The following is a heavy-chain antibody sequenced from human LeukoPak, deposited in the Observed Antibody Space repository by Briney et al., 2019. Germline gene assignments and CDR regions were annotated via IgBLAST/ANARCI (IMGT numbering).Heavy chain of an antibody. CDR2: IYYSGST. CDR1: GGSISSSSYY. V-gene: IGHV4-39*07. J-gene: IGHJ5*02. Sequence: SETLSLTCTVSGGSISSSSYYWGWIRQPPGKGLEWIGSIYYSGSTYYNPSLKSRVTMSVDTSKNQFSLKLSSVTAADTAVYYCARAGAVAGTLRWFDPWGQGTLVTVSS. CDR3: ARAGAVAGTLRWFDP. D-gene: IGHD6-19*01.